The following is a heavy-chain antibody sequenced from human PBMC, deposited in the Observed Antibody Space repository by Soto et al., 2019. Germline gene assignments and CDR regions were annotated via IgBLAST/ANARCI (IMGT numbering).Heavy chain of an antibody. J-gene: IGHJ4*02. CDR1: GDSVSSNSAA. CDR3: ARGGGPQKESSSWSFDY. Sequence: QVQLQQSGPGLVKPSQTLSLTCAISGDSVSSNSAAWNWIRQSPSRGLEWLGRTYYRSKWYNDYGVSVKRRITINPDTSKNQCSLHLNSVTPEDTAVDYCARGGGPQKESSSWSFDYWGQGTLVTVSS. D-gene: IGHD6-13*01. CDR2: TYYRSKWYN. V-gene: IGHV6-1*01.